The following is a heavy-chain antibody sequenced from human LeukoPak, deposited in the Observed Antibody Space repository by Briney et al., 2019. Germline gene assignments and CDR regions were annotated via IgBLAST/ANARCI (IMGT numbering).Heavy chain of an antibody. Sequence: ASVKVSCKASGYTFTSYAMNWVRQAPGQGLEWMGWISAYNGNTNYAQKLQGRVTMTTDTSTSTAYMELRSLRSDDTAVYYCARDDRIAVAGNPFDYWGQGTLVTVSS. J-gene: IGHJ4*02. V-gene: IGHV1-18*01. CDR3: ARDDRIAVAGNPFDY. CDR2: ISAYNGNT. D-gene: IGHD6-19*01. CDR1: GYTFTSYA.